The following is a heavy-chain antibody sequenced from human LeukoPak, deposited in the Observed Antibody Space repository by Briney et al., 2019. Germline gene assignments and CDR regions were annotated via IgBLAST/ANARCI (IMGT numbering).Heavy chain of an antibody. CDR1: GYSFTSYW. Sequence: RTGESLKISCKGSGYSFTSYWISWVRQMPGKGLEWMGIIYPGDSDTRYSPSFQGQVTISADKSITTAYLQWSSLEASDTAMYYCVKYCSSSNCYLASYWGQGTLVTVSS. CDR3: VKYCSSSNCYLASY. CDR2: IYPGDSDT. J-gene: IGHJ4*02. D-gene: IGHD2-2*01. V-gene: IGHV5-51*01.